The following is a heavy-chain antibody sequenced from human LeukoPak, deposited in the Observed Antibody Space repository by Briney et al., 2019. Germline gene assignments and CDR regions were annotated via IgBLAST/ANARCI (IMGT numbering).Heavy chain of an antibody. CDR3: AAWGYCSSTSCYWVGSYFDY. CDR2: IIPILGIA. V-gene: IGHV1-69*04. D-gene: IGHD2-2*01. CDR1: GGIFSSYA. J-gene: IGHJ4*02. Sequence: SVKVSCKASGGIFSSYAISWVRQAPGQGLEWMGRIIPILGIANYAQKFQGRVTITADKSTSTAYMELSSLRSEDTAVYYCAAWGYCSSTSCYWVGSYFDYWGQGTLVTVSS.